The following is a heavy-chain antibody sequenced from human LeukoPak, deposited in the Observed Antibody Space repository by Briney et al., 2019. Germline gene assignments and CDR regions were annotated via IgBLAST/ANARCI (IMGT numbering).Heavy chain of an antibody. Sequence: GSLRLSCAASGFTFTSYAMSWVRQAPGKGLEWVSAINGGGGSTYYADSVKGRSTISRDNSKNTLYLQMNSLRAEDTAVYYCAKTTGISSSCNFDCWGQGTLVTVSS. CDR3: AKTTGISSSCNFDC. D-gene: IGHD6-13*01. CDR1: GFTFTSYA. V-gene: IGHV3-23*01. CDR2: INGGGGST. J-gene: IGHJ4*02.